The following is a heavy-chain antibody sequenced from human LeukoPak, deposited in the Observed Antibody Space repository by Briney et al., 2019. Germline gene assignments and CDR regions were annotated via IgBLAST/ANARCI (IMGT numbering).Heavy chain of an antibody. D-gene: IGHD1-26*01. CDR3: ARHGVGAPPAHFDY. CDR1: GLSFTSYW. Sequence: GESLKISCKGSGLSFTSYWIGWVRKVPGKGLEGMGMIYPGDSDTRYSPSFQGQVTISADKSVSTAYLQRSSLKAADTAMYYCARHGVGAPPAHFDYWGQGTLVTVSS. CDR2: IYPGDSDT. V-gene: IGHV5-51*01. J-gene: IGHJ4*02.